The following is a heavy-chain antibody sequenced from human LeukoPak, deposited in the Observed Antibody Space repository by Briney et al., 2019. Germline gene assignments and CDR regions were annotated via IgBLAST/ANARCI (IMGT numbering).Heavy chain of an antibody. Sequence: GASVKVSCKASGYTFTSYYMHWVRQAPGQGLEWMGIINPSGGSTSYAQKLQGRVTMTTDTSTSTAYMELRSLRSDDTAVYYCAREGSLLDAFDIWGQGTMVTVSS. V-gene: IGHV1-46*01. CDR1: GYTFTSYY. CDR2: INPSGGST. D-gene: IGHD6-19*01. CDR3: AREGSLLDAFDI. J-gene: IGHJ3*02.